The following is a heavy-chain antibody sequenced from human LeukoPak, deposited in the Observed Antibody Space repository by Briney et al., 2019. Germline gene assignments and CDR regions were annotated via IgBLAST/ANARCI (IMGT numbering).Heavy chain of an antibody. CDR2: IHHNWNT. J-gene: IGHJ5*02. CDR1: GDSTSTSSYY. Sequence: SETLSLTCLVSGDSTSTSSYYWGWIRQPPGKGLEWIASIHHNWNTYYNLSLKSRVIVSLDKSKNQFSLILRSVTAADTAVYYCATDRGYYDTIGYTYNWFDPWGQGTLVTVSS. CDR3: ATDRGYYDTIGYTYNWFDP. D-gene: IGHD3-22*01. V-gene: IGHV4-39*07.